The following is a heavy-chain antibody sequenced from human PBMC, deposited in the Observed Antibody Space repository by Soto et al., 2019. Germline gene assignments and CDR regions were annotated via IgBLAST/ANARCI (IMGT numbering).Heavy chain of an antibody. CDR1: GFTFSIYS. Sequence: GSLRLSCAASGFTFSIYSMNWVRQAPGKGLEWVSSISSSSSYIYYADSVKGRFTISRDNAKNSLYLQMNSLRAEDTAVYYCARDLGGFGELFPQRVVTALWGQGTLVTVSS. CDR3: ARDLGGFGELFPQRVVTAL. D-gene: IGHD3-10*01. J-gene: IGHJ4*02. V-gene: IGHV3-21*01. CDR2: ISSSSSYI.